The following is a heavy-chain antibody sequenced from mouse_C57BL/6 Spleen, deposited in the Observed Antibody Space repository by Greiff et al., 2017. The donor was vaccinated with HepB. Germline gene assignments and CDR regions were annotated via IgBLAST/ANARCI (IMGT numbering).Heavy chain of an antibody. D-gene: IGHD1-1*01. Sequence: QVQLQQSGAELARPGASVKLSCKASGYTFTSYGISWVKQRTGQGLEWIGEIYPRSGDTYYNEKFKGKATLTADKSSSTAYMELRSLTSEDAAVYYCGGACGSSCVGYFDDWGKGTTVTVSS. CDR2: IYPRSGDT. CDR3: GGACGSSCVGYFDD. CDR1: GYTFTSYG. J-gene: IGHJ1*03. V-gene: IGHV1-81*01.